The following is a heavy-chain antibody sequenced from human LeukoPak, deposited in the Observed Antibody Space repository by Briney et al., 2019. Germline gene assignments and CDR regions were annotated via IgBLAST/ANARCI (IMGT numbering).Heavy chain of an antibody. Sequence: PGGSLRLSCAASGFTFSGSAMHWVRQASGKGLEWVGRIRSKANSYATAYAASVKGRFTISRDDSKNTAYLQMNSLKTEDTAVCYCTRLAYAFDIWGQGTMVTVSS. J-gene: IGHJ3*02. CDR2: IRSKANSYAT. CDR1: GFTFSGSA. V-gene: IGHV3-73*01. CDR3: TRLAYAFDI.